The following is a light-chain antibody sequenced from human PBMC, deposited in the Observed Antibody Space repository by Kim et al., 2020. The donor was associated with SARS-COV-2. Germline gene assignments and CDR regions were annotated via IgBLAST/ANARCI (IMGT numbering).Light chain of an antibody. Sequence: PGPPAGITCSGNKVGDKYACWYQQKSGQSPVLVIYQDTKRPSGIPERFSGSNSGNTATLTISATQAMDEADYYCQAWDSSTSYVFGTGTKVTVL. CDR1: KVGDKY. V-gene: IGLV3-1*01. J-gene: IGLJ1*01. CDR3: QAWDSSTSYV. CDR2: QDT.